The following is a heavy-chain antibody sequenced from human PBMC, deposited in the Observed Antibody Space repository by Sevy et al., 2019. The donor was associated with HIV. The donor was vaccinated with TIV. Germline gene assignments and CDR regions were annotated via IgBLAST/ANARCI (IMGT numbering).Heavy chain of an antibody. Sequence: GGSLRLSCAGSGFTFRSYGIHWVRQSPGKGLEWVAFISFDGRNTYSADSVKGRFTVSRDNSNNAVYLQMNKLRTEDTAMYYCAKDIVGDNSPWFFFDYWGQGTQVTVSS. CDR3: AKDIVGDNSPWFFFDY. CDR2: ISFDGRNT. V-gene: IGHV3-30*18. D-gene: IGHD2-21*01. J-gene: IGHJ4*02. CDR1: GFTFRSYG.